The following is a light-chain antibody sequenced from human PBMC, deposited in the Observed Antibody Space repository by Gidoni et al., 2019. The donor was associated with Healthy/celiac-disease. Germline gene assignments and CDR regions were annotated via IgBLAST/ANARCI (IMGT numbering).Light chain of an antibody. CDR2: AAS. Sequence: EIQMTQSPSSLSASVGDRVTITCRASQGISNYVAWYQQKPGKVPKLLIYAASTLQSGVPSRFSGSGSGTDFTLTISSLQPEDVATYYCQKYNSAPRTFGPGTKVDIK. CDR3: QKYNSAPRT. CDR1: QGISNY. J-gene: IGKJ3*01. V-gene: IGKV1-27*01.